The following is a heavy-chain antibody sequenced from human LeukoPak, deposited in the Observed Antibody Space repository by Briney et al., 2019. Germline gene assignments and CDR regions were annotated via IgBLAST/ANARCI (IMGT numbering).Heavy chain of an antibody. Sequence: GGSLRLSCAASGFTFSSYWMSWVRQAPGKGLEWVANIKQDGSEKYYVDSVKGRFTISRDNAKNSLYLQMNSLRAEDTAVYYCASLGDDFWSGYPDYWGQGTLVTVSS. D-gene: IGHD3-3*01. V-gene: IGHV3-7*01. J-gene: IGHJ4*02. CDR1: GFTFSSYW. CDR2: IKQDGSEK. CDR3: ASLGDDFWSGYPDY.